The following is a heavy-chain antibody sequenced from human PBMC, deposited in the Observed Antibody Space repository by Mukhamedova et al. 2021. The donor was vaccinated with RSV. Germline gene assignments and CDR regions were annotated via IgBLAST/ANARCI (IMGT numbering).Heavy chain of an antibody. Sequence: YTTEYAASVRGRFTISRDDSKNSMFLQMNSLRTEDSAIYYCARDLTGATSYWGQGTLVTVSS. D-gene: IGHD1-1*01. J-gene: IGHJ4*02. V-gene: IGHV3-72*01. CDR2: YTT. CDR3: ARDLTGATSY.